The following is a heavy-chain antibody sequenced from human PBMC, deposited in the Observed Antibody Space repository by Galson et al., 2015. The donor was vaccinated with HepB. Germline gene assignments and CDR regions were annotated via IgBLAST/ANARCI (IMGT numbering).Heavy chain of an antibody. V-gene: IGHV3-23*01. CDR3: AKERGGATQRNNWFDP. CDR1: GFTFRHYA. CDR2: IRGSGGST. J-gene: IGHJ5*02. Sequence: SLRLSCAASGFTFRHYAMSWVRQAPGKGLEWVSAIRGSGGSTYYADSVKGRFTISRDNSKNTLYLQMNSLRAEDTAVYYCAKERGGATQRNNWFDPWGQGTLVTVSS. D-gene: IGHD3-10*01.